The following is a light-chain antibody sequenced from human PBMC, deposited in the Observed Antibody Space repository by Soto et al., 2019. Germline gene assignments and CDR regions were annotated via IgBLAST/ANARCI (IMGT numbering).Light chain of an antibody. CDR2: DAS. CDR3: QRRSNWPPT. V-gene: IGKV3-11*01. Sequence: EIVLTQSPATLSLSPGERATLSCRASQSVSSYLAWYQQKPGQAPRLLIYDASNKATGIPARFSGSGSGKDFPLTISSLEPEDCAVYYCQRRSNWPPTFGQGTKLEIK. CDR1: QSVSSY. J-gene: IGKJ2*01.